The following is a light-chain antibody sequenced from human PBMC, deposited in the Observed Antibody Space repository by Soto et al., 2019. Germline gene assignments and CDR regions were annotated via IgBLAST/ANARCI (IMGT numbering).Light chain of an antibody. J-gene: IGKJ1*01. CDR1: QSVSSN. CDR3: QQYNGT. CDR2: GAS. V-gene: IGKV3-15*01. Sequence: IVMPQSPATLSVSPGERATLSCRASQSVSSNLAWYQQKPGQAHRLLIYGASTRATGIPARFSGSGSGTEFTLTISSLQSEDFAVYYCQQYNGTFGQGTKVDIK.